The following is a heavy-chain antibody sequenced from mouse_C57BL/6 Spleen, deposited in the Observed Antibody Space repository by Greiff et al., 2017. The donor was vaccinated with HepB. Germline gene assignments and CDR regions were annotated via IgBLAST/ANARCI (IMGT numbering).Heavy chain of an antibody. V-gene: IGHV5-6*01. Sequence: EVKLMESGGDLVKPGGSLKLSCAASGFTFSSYGMSWVRQTPDKRLEWVATISSGGSYTYYPDSVKGRFTISRDNAKNTLYLQMSSLKSEDTAMYYCARSGGSNWGYFDVWGTGTTVTVSS. CDR2: ISSGGSYT. D-gene: IGHD1-1*01. J-gene: IGHJ1*03. CDR3: ARSGGSNWGYFDV. CDR1: GFTFSSYG.